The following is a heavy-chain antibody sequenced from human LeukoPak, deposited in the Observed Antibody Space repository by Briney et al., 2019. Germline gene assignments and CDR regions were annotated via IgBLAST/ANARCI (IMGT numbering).Heavy chain of an antibody. J-gene: IGHJ4*02. Sequence: ASVKVSCKASGYTFPSYDINWVRQATGQGLEWMGWMNPNSGNTGYAQKFQGRVTMTRNTSISTAYMELSSLRSEDTAVYYCARGPRIAAATVFDYWGQGTLVTVSS. CDR1: GYTFPSYD. CDR2: MNPNSGNT. D-gene: IGHD6-13*01. V-gene: IGHV1-8*01. CDR3: ARGPRIAAATVFDY.